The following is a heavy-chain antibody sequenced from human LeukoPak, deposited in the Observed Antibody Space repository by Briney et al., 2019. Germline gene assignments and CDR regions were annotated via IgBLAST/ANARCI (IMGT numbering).Heavy chain of an antibody. D-gene: IGHD2-2*01. Sequence: SVKVSCKASGGTFSSYAISWVRQAPGQGLEWMGGIIPIFGTANYAQKFQGRVTITADKSTSTAYMALSSLRSEDTAVYYCARDREGYCSSTSCYPSNWFDPWGQGTLVTVSS. V-gene: IGHV1-69*06. CDR2: IIPIFGTA. CDR3: ARDREGYCSSTSCYPSNWFDP. CDR1: GGTFSSYA. J-gene: IGHJ5*02.